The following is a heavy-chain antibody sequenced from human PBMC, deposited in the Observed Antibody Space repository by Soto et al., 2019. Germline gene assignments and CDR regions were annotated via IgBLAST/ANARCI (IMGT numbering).Heavy chain of an antibody. V-gene: IGHV3-23*01. J-gene: IGHJ5*02. CDR3: ARDFAPGGAPGPEQWGRGSWFDP. CDR2: IGGGPDDT. Sequence: VQLLESGGGLVQPGGSLRLSCAASGFTFSIYAMSWVRQAPGKGLEWVSSIGGGPDDTYYADSVKGRFTISRDNSKNTLYLQMNSMRAEDTAVYYCARDFAPGGAPGPEQWGRGSWFDPWGQGTLVTVSS. D-gene: IGHD3-16*01. CDR1: GFTFSIYA.